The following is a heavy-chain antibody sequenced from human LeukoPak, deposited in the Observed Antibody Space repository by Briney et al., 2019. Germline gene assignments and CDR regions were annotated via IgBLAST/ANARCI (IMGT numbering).Heavy chain of an antibody. CDR1: GYSFSGYY. V-gene: IGHV1-69*05. CDR3: ASRAHYDSSGSFDY. D-gene: IGHD3-22*01. CDR2: IIPIFGTG. Sequence: GASVKVSCKASGYSFSGYYLHWVRQAPGQGLEWIGRIIPIFGTGNYAQKFQGRVTITTDESTSTAYMELSSLRSEDTAVYYCASRAHYDSSGSFDYWGQGTLVTVSS. J-gene: IGHJ4*02.